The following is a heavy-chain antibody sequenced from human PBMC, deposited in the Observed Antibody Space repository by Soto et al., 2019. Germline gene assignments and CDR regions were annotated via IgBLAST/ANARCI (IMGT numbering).Heavy chain of an antibody. V-gene: IGHV1-18*01. CDR3: ARVEAPFGESLH. J-gene: IGHJ4*02. CDR1: GYTFNSYT. Sequence: ASVKVSCKXSGYTFNSYTIAWVRQAPGQGLEWLGWISPDDGNTEYEQKFQGRVTMTADTPTNNAYLELRSLKSDDTAIYYCARVEAPFGESLHWGQGTPVTVSS. CDR2: ISPDDGNT. D-gene: IGHD3-10*01.